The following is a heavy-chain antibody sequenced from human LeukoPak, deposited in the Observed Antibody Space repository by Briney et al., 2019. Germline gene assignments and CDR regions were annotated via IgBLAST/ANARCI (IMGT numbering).Heavy chain of an antibody. V-gene: IGHV3-66*01. CDR2: IYPGDSS. Sequence: GGSLRLSCAASGFTVSNNYMSWVRQAPGKGLEWVSVIYPGDSSYYADSVKGRFTMSRDNSKNTVYLQMNSLRAEDTAVYYCARVAVEQGRSDACDMWGQGTLVTVSS. CDR1: GFTVSNNY. D-gene: IGHD4-17*01. CDR3: ARVAVEQGRSDACDM. J-gene: IGHJ3*02.